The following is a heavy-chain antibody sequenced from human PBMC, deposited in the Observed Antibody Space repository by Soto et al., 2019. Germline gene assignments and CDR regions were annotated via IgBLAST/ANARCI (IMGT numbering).Heavy chain of an antibody. CDR1: GVTISNYY. V-gene: IGHV4-59*01. Sequence: KASETLSLTCAVSGVTISNYYCIWIRQPPGKGLEWIGYNYHSRTTNYNPSLKRRVTISVDMYKNKFYLRLTIVTPADAATSYCVSEAYIAYGNAIDTWGQGTLVTVSS. J-gene: IGHJ5*02. CDR3: VSEAYIAYGNAIDT. CDR2: NYHSRTT. D-gene: IGHD2-15*01.